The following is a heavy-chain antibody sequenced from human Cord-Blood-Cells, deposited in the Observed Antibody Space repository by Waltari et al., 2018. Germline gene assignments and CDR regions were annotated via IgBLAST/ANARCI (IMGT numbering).Heavy chain of an antibody. Sequence: EVQLVESGGGLVQPGGSLRLSGAASGFTFSSYWMSWVRQAPGKGLEWVAKIKQDGSEKYYVDSVKGRFTISRDNAKNSLYLQMNSLRAEDTAVYYCAREWVGADAFDIWGQGTMVTVSS. CDR3: AREWVGADAFDI. CDR2: IKQDGSEK. CDR1: GFTFSSYW. D-gene: IGHD1-26*01. V-gene: IGHV3-7*01. J-gene: IGHJ3*02.